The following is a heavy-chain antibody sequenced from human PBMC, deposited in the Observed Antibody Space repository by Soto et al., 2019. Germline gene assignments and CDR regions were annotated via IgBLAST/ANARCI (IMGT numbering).Heavy chain of an antibody. CDR1: GFTFSSYA. CDR3: AKAPPTIWEELSSSWYEGSAFDI. Sequence: HPGGSLRLSCAASGFTFSSYAMSWVRQAPGKGLEWVSAISGSGGSTYYADSVKGRFTISRDNSKNTLYLQMNSLRAEDTAVYYCAKAPPTIWEELSSSWYEGSAFDIWGQGTMVTVSS. CDR2: ISGSGGST. V-gene: IGHV3-23*01. D-gene: IGHD6-13*01. J-gene: IGHJ3*02.